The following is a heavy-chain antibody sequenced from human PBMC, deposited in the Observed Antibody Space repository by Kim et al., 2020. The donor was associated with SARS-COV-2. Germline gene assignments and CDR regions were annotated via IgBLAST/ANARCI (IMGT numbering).Heavy chain of an antibody. V-gene: IGHV4-59*01. CDR1: GGSISSYY. CDR2: IYYSGST. Sequence: SETLSLTCTVSGGSISSYYCSWIRQPPGKGLEWIGYIYYSGSTNYNPSLNSRVTISVDTSKNQFSLKLSSVTAADTAVYYCASAAYYYYGMDVWGQGTTVTVSS. J-gene: IGHJ6*02. CDR3: ASAAYYYYGMDV.